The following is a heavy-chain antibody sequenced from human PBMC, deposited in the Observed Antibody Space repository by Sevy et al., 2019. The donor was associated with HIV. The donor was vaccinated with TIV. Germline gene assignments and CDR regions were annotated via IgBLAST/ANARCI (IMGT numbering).Heavy chain of an antibody. CDR2: IWFDGSNT. J-gene: IGHJ4*02. D-gene: IGHD4-17*01. Sequence: GGSLRLSCAASGFTFSSYWMNWVRQAPGKGLEWVAVIWFDGSNTYYADSVKGRFTISRDIAKNTLHLQMNSLRAEDTAVYYCARDLEFYDYGDYGPAFMPDYWGQGTLVTVSS. CDR1: GFTFSSYW. V-gene: IGHV3-33*08. CDR3: ARDLEFYDYGDYGPAFMPDY.